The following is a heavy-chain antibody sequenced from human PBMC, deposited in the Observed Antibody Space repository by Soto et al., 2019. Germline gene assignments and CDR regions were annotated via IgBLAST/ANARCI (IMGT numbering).Heavy chain of an antibody. Sequence: QVQLVESGGGVVQPGRSLRLSCAASGFTFSSYAMHWVRQAPGKGLEWVAVISYDGSNKYYADCVKGRFTISRDNCKITQXLQRNSLRAEDTAVYYCASTTYYDGAGSFQYGMDVWGQGTTVTVSS. D-gene: IGHD3-10*01. CDR1: GFTFSSYA. CDR2: ISYDGSNK. J-gene: IGHJ6*02. CDR3: ASTTYYDGAGSFQYGMDV. V-gene: IGHV3-30-3*01.